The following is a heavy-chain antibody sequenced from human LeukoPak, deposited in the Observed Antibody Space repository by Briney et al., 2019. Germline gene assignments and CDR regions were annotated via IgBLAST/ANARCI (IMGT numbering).Heavy chain of an antibody. J-gene: IGHJ3*02. CDR2: IYSDNT. V-gene: IGHV3-53*01. CDR1: GFTVSSNS. Sequence: PGGSLRLSCTVSGFTVSSNSMSWVRQAPGKGLEWVSFIYSDNTHYSDSVKGRFTISRDNSKNTLYLQMNSLRAEDTAVYYCAREGSVTMVRGVTDPDAFDIWGQGTMVIVSS. CDR3: AREGSVTMVRGVTDPDAFDI. D-gene: IGHD3-10*01.